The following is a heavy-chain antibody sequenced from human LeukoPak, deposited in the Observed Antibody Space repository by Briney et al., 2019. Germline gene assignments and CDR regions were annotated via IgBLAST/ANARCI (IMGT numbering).Heavy chain of an antibody. V-gene: IGHV1-2*04. CDR3: ARGGDYENYYYGMDV. Sequence: ASVKVSCKASGYTFTGYYMHWVQQAPGQGLEWMGWINPNSGGTNYAQKFQGWVTMTRDTSISTAYMELSRLRSDDTAVYYCARGGDYENYYYGMDVWGQGTTVTVSS. D-gene: IGHD4-17*01. CDR2: INPNSGGT. J-gene: IGHJ6*02. CDR1: GYTFTGYY.